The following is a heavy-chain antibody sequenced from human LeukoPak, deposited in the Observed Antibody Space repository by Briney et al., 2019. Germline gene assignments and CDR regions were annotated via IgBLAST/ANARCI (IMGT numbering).Heavy chain of an antibody. V-gene: IGHV4-61*09. CDR1: GGSISSGNYY. CDR3: ARGGNWNSYYFNY. J-gene: IGHJ4*02. Sequence: SQTLSLTCTVSGGSISSGNYYWNWIRQPAGKGLEWMGHIYTGGSTSYNPCLQSRVTILLDTSRNQFSLKLSSVTAADTAVYYCARGGNWNSYYFNYWGQGTLVTVSS. D-gene: IGHD1-1*01. CDR2: IYTGGST.